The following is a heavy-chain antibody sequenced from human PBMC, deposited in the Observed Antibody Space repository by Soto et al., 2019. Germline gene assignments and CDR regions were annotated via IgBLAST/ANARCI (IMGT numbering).Heavy chain of an antibody. J-gene: IGHJ5*02. CDR1: GYTFISHA. CDR3: ARSKRYCRGGSCYWNWFDP. V-gene: IGHV1-18*01. D-gene: IGHD2-15*01. CDR2: ISGYNGDT. Sequence: QVQLVQSGGEVKKPGASVKVSCKASGYTFISHAITWVRQAPGQGLEWMGWISGYNGDTNYAQDHQGRVTMTTDTSRSTAYMEMRSLRSDDTAVYYCARSKRYCRGGSCYWNWFDPWGQGTLVTVSS.